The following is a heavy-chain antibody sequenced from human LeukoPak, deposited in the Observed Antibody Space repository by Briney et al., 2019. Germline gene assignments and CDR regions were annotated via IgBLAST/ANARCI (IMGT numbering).Heavy chain of an antibody. Sequence: ASVKVSCKASGYTFTSYYMHWVRQAPGQGLGWMGIINPSGGSTSYAQKFQGRVTMTRDTSTSTVYMELSSLRSEDTAVYYCARDHDSSGHPGLFDYWGQGTLVTVSS. J-gene: IGHJ4*02. D-gene: IGHD3-22*01. V-gene: IGHV1-46*01. CDR2: INPSGGST. CDR1: GYTFTSYY. CDR3: ARDHDSSGHPGLFDY.